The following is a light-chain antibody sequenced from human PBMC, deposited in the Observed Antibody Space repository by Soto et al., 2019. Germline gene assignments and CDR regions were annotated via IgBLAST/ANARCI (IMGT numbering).Light chain of an antibody. J-gene: IGKJ1*01. Sequence: EIVLTQSPGTLSLSPGERATLSCRASQSVSNYLAWYQRKPGQAPRLLIYGASSRATGIPDRFSGSGSGTVFTLTISRLEPEDFAVYYCHQYGGSPQTFGQGTKVDIK. CDR3: HQYGGSPQT. CDR1: QSVSNY. V-gene: IGKV3-20*01. CDR2: GAS.